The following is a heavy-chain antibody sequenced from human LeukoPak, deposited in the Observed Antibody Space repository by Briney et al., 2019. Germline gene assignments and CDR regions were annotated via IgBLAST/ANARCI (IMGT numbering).Heavy chain of an antibody. CDR2: ISGSGGST. J-gene: IGHJ4*02. V-gene: IGHV3-23*01. CDR3: ATYSSSWYCFDY. D-gene: IGHD6-13*01. Sequence: GGSLRLSCAASGFTFSSYAMSWVRQAPGKGLEWVSAISGSGGSTYYADSVKGRFTISRDDSKNTLYLQMNSLRAEDTAVYYCATYSSSWYCFDYWGQGTLVTVSS. CDR1: GFTFSSYA.